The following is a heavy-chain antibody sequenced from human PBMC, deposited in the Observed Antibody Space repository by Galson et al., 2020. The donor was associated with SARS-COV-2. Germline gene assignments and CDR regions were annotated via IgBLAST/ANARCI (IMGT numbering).Heavy chain of an antibody. CDR1: GFIFTNYE. CDR2: ISDSGTNI. D-gene: IGHD6-13*01. Sequence: GGSLRLSCAASGFIFTNYEMNWVRQAPGKGLEWISYISDSGTNIYYADSVKGRFSISRDNTKNSVYPQMTSVRAEDTAVYYCASPYLAAASFFGAFDLWGRGTVVTVSS. J-gene: IGHJ3*01. V-gene: IGHV3-48*03. CDR3: ASPYLAAASFFGAFDL.